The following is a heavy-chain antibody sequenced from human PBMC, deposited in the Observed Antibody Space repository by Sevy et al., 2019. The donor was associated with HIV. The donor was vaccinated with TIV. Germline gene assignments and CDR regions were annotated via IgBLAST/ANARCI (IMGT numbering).Heavy chain of an antibody. Sequence: GGSLRLSCAASGFTFSNAWMSWVRQAPGKGLEWVGRIKSKTEGATKDFAAPVKGRFLISRDDSRNTVYLHMYSLKTEDTAVYYCSAGVGASDFDYWGQGTLVTVSS. CDR3: SAGVGASDFDY. CDR2: IKSKTEGATK. J-gene: IGHJ4*02. V-gene: IGHV3-15*01. D-gene: IGHD1-26*01. CDR1: GFTFSNAW.